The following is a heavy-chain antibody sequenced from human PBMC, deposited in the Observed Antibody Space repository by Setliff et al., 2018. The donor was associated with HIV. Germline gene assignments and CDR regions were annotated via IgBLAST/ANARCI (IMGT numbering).Heavy chain of an antibody. D-gene: IGHD3-22*01. V-gene: IGHV1-69*10. CDR3: ATVRAYYYDSSGQEYFQH. CDR1: GGTFSSYA. CDR2: IIPILGIA. Sequence: GASVKVSCKASGGTFSSYAISWVRQAPGQGLEWMGGIIPILGIANYAQKFQGRVTMTEDTSTDTAYMELNSLRSEDTAMYYCATVRAYYYDSSGQEYFQHWGQGTLVTVSS. J-gene: IGHJ1*01.